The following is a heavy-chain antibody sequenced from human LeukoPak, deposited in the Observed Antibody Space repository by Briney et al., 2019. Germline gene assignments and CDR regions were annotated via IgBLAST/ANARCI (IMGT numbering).Heavy chain of an antibody. D-gene: IGHD3-10*01. J-gene: IGHJ4*02. V-gene: IGHV1-2*02. CDR1: GYTFTGYY. Sequence: ASVKVSCKASGYTFTGYYMHWVRQAPGQGLEWMGWINPNSGGTNYAQKFQGRVTMTRDTSSSTAYMELSRLRSDDTAVYYCARGTTLRGDSPYYFDYWGQGTLVTVSS. CDR2: INPNSGGT. CDR3: ARGTTLRGDSPYYFDY.